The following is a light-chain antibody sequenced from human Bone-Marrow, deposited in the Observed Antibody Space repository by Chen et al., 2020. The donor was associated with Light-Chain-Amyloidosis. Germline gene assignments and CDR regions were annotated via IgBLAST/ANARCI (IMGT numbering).Light chain of an antibody. Sequence: QSALTQPASVSGSPGQSITISCTGTSSDVGGDNHVSWYQQHPDKAPKLMIYEVTNRPSWVPYRFSGAKSDNTASLTISGLQTEDEADYFCSSSTITNTLVFGSGTRVTVL. CDR2: EVT. CDR3: SSSTITNTLV. CDR1: SSDVGGDNH. V-gene: IGLV2-14*01. J-gene: IGLJ1*01.